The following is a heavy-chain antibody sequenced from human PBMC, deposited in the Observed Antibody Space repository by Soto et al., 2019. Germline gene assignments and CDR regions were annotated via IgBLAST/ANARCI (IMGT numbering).Heavy chain of an antibody. Sequence: SETLSLTCAVYGGSFSGYYWSWIRQPPGKGLEWIGEINHSGSTNYNPSLKSRVTISVDTSKNQFSLKLSSVTAADTAVYYCARGRAVPIFGVVIRTPTYGMDVWGQGTTVTVSS. CDR2: INHSGST. D-gene: IGHD3-3*01. V-gene: IGHV4-34*01. J-gene: IGHJ6*02. CDR1: GGSFSGYY. CDR3: ARGRAVPIFGVVIRTPTYGMDV.